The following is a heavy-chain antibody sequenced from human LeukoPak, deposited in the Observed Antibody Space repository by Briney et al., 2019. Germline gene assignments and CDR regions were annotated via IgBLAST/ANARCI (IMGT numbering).Heavy chain of an antibody. J-gene: IGHJ2*01. CDR2: IDISGST. Sequence: PSETLSLTCTVSGDSISNYSWSWIRQPAGKGLEWIGRIDISGSTNNNPSLKRRVSMSVDTSKNQFSLNLSSVTAADTAVYYCARDLLADYGDYVLNWYFDLWGRGTLVTVSS. CDR3: ARDLLADYGDYVLNWYFDL. D-gene: IGHD4-17*01. CDR1: GDSISNYS. V-gene: IGHV4-4*07.